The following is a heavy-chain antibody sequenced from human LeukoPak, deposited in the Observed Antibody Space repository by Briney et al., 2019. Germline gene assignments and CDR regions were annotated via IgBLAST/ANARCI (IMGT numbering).Heavy chain of an antibody. D-gene: IGHD2-15*01. CDR2: IRVYNGDT. Sequence: GASVKVSCKASGYTFTSYGISWVRQAPGQGLEWMGWIRVYNGDTNYAQKLQGRVTMTTDTSTSTAYMELRSLRSDDTAVYYCARSRAYCSGGSCYGGATSGWFDPWGQGTLVTVSS. CDR3: ARSRAYCSGGSCYGGATSGWFDP. CDR1: GYTFTSYG. V-gene: IGHV1-18*01. J-gene: IGHJ5*02.